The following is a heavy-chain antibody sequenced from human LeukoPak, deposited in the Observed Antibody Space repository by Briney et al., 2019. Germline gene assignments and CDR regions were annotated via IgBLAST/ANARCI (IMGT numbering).Heavy chain of an antibody. Sequence: GRSLRLSCAASGFIFANYAMQWVRQAPGKGLEWVALISNDGSDKFCANSVKGRFTICRDNSDSTLYMQMNSLRAEDTAVYYCARYAWSLGPAPGTPLFDYWGQGTLVTVSS. CDR2: ISNDGSDK. CDR3: ARYAWSLGPAPGTPLFDY. V-gene: IGHV3-30-3*01. CDR1: GFIFANYA. D-gene: IGHD6-13*01. J-gene: IGHJ4*02.